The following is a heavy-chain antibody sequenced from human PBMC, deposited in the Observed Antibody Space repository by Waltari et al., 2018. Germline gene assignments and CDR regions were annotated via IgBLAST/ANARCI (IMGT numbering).Heavy chain of an antibody. CDR1: GFTFSSYA. CDR2: ISYDGSNK. Sequence: QVQLVESGGGVVQPGRSLRLPCAASGFTFSSYALHWVRQAPGKGLEWVAVISYDGSNKYYADSVKGRFTISRDNSKNTLYLQMNSLRAEDTAVYYCARGRTNFDYWGQGTLVTVSS. V-gene: IGHV3-30-3*01. CDR3: ARGRTNFDY. D-gene: IGHD1-7*01. J-gene: IGHJ4*02.